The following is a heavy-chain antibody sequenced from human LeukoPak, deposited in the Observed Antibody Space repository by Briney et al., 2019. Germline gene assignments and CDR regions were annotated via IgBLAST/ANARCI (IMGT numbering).Heavy chain of an antibody. CDR2: INWNGGST. CDR1: GFTFDDYG. V-gene: IGHV3-20*04. Sequence: GGSLRLSCGASGFTFDDYGMSWVRQGPGKGLEWVSGINWNGGSTGYADSVKGRFTISRDNAKNSLYVQMNSLRAEDTALYYRARNGGGDIRGEFDFWGQGTLVTVSS. D-gene: IGHD2-21*02. CDR3: ARNGGGDIRGEFDF. J-gene: IGHJ4*02.